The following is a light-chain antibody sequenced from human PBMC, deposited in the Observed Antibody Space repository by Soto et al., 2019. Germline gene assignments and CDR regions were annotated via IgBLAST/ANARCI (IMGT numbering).Light chain of an antibody. CDR3: QHLASFPPRFP. Sequence: DIQLTQSPSFLSASIGDRVTTTCRTSQDIDTYLAWYQQKPGKTPKLLIYAASNLQTGVPSRFSGSGSGSEFTLTISSLQPEDFATYYCQHLASFPPRFPFGPGTKVDAK. V-gene: IGKV1-9*01. CDR2: AAS. CDR1: QDIDTY. J-gene: IGKJ3*01.